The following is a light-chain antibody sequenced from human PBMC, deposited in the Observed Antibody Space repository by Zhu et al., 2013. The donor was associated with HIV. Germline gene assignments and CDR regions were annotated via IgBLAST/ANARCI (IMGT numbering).Light chain of an antibody. Sequence: EIVLTQSPGTLSLSPGERATLSCRASESLSSNSLAWYQQIPGQAPRLLIYDASSRATGIPARFSGSGSGTDFTLTISRLEPEDFAVYYCQQYGSSPPCSFGQGTKLKIK. V-gene: IGKV3-20*01. J-gene: IGKJ2*04. CDR2: DAS. CDR3: QQYGSSPPCS. CDR1: ESLSSNS.